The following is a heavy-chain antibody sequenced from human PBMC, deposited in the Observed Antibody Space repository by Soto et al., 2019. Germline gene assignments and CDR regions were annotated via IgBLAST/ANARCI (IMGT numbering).Heavy chain of an antibody. CDR1: GFTFSSYW. Sequence: EVQLVESGGGLVQPGGSLRLSCAASGFTFSSYWMHWVRQAPGKGLVWVSRINSDGSSTSYADSVKGRFTISRDNAKNTLYLQMNSLRAEDTAVYYCARGDTYYYDSSGYYPLLLYWGQGTLVTVSS. CDR3: ARGDTYYYDSSGYYPLLLY. D-gene: IGHD3-22*01. V-gene: IGHV3-74*01. J-gene: IGHJ4*02. CDR2: INSDGSST.